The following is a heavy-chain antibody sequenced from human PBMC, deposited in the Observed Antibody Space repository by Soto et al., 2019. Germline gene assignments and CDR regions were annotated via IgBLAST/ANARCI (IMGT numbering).Heavy chain of an antibody. V-gene: IGHV5-51*01. D-gene: IGHD6-19*01. CDR2: IYPGDSDT. J-gene: IGHJ5*02. CDR3: ARPFDTSGWYDH. CDR1: GYSFTTYW. Sequence: GESLKIFCQGSGYSFTTYWIAWVRQMPGKGLECMGTIYPGDSDTRYSPSFQGQVTISADKSINTAYLQWSSLKASDSAIYYCARPFDTSGWYDHWGQGTLVTVSS.